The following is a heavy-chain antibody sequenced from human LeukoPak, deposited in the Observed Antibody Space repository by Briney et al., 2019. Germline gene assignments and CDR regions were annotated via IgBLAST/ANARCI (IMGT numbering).Heavy chain of an antibody. CDR3: ARDLRYGDYGDY. V-gene: IGHV1-18*01. CDR2: ISAYNGKT. J-gene: IGHJ4*02. D-gene: IGHD4-17*01. CDR1: GYTFTSYG. Sequence: ASVKVSCKASGYTFTSYGISWVRQAPGQGLEWMGWISAYNGKTNYARKLQGRVTMTTDTSTSTAYMELRSLRSDDTAVYYCARDLRYGDYGDYWGQGTLVTVSS.